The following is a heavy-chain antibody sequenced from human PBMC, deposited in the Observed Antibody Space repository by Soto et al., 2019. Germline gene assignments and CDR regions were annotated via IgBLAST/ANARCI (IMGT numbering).Heavy chain of an antibody. CDR3: AKHPPRWNYVEN. V-gene: IGHV1-69*01. CDR1: GGTFSTYA. Sequence: QVQLVQSGAEVRKPGSSVKISCRASGGTFSTYAINWVRQAPGQGLEWMGGVIPLLGTINYAQKFQARVTITADESTSTTYIELTSLTFEDTAVYFCAKHPPRWNYVENWGQGTLVTVSS. D-gene: IGHD3-16*01. CDR2: VIPLLGTI. J-gene: IGHJ4*02.